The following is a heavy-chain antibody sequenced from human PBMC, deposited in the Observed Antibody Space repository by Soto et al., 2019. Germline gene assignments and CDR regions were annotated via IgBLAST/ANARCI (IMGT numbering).Heavy chain of an antibody. V-gene: IGHV4-59*01. CDR2: VYYSGST. CDR3: ASYNFGVFFDY. D-gene: IGHD3-3*01. J-gene: IGHJ4*02. CDR1: GGSISNYY. Sequence: QVQLQESGPGLVKPSETLSLTCSVSGGSISNYYWSWIRQPPGKGLEWIGYVYYSGSTNYNPALKSRVTISVDSSKNQFSLKLCSVTAADTAVYYCASYNFGVFFDYWGQGTLVTVSS.